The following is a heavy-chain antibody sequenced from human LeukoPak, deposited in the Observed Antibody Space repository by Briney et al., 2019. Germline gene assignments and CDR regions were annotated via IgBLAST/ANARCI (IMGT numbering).Heavy chain of an antibody. V-gene: IGHV4-39*01. CDR2: IYYSGST. CDR3: TLHPRYYYYMDV. J-gene: IGHJ6*03. CDR1: GGSISSGGYY. Sequence: KPSETLSLTCTVSGGSISSGGYYWGWIRQPPGKGLEWIGSIYYSGSTYYNPSLKSRVTISVDTSKNQFSLKLSSVTAADTAVYYCTLHPRYYYYMDVWGKGTTVTVSS.